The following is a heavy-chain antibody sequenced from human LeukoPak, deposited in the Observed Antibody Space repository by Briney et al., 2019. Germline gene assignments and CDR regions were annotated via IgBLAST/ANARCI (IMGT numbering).Heavy chain of an antibody. Sequence: SETLSLTCAVYGGSFSGYYWSWIRQPPGKGLEWIGEINHSGSTNYNPSLKSRVTISVDTSKNQFSLKLSSVTAADTAVYYCARLKGPPCIVVVPAAMIRNWFDPWGQGTLVTVSS. V-gene: IGHV4-34*01. J-gene: IGHJ5*02. CDR1: GGSFSGYY. D-gene: IGHD2-2*01. CDR3: ARLKGPPCIVVVPAAMIRNWFDP. CDR2: INHSGST.